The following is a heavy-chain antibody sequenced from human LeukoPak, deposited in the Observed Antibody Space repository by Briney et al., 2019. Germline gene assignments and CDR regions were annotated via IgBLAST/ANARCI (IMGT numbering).Heavy chain of an antibody. J-gene: IGHJ4*02. CDR1: GGSFSGYY. CDR2: INHSGST. V-gene: IGHV4-34*01. CDR3: ARHRSPMRGYSYGYGD. D-gene: IGHD5-18*01. Sequence: PSETLSLTCAVYGGSFSGYYWSWIRQPPGKGLEWIGEINHSGSTNYNPSLKSRVTISVDTSKNQFSLKLSSVTAADTAVYYCARHRSPMRGYSYGYGDWGQGTRVTVSS.